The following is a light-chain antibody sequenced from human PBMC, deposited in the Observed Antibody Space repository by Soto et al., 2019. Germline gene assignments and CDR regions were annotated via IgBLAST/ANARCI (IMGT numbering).Light chain of an antibody. CDR2: DVS. CDR3: SSYTSTSSYV. J-gene: IGLJ1*01. CDR1: SSDVGGYNY. V-gene: IGLV2-14*03. Sequence: QSVLTQPASVSGSPGQSITISCTGTSSDVGGYNYVAWYQQHPGKAPEVIIYDVSYRPSGVSNRFSGSKSGNTASLTISGLQAEDEADYYCSSYTSTSSYVFGTGTKLTVL.